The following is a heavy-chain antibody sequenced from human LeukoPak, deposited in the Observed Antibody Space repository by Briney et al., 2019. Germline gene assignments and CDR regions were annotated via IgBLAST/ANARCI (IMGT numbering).Heavy chain of an antibody. J-gene: IGHJ4*02. V-gene: IGHV3-48*03. D-gene: IGHD3-22*01. CDR1: GFTFSSYE. CDR2: ISSTGSTI. CDR3: ASDYYDRSQY. Sequence: GGSLRLSCAASGFTFSSYEMNWVSHAPGKGLEWVSYISSTGSTIYYADSVKGRFTISRDNAKNSLYLQMNSLRAEDTAVYYCASDYYDRSQYWGQGTLVTVSS.